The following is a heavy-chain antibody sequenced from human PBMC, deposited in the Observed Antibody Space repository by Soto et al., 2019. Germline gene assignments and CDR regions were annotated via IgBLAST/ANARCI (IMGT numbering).Heavy chain of an antibody. Sequence: ASVKVSCKASGFTLTSSAMQWVRRARGQRLEWIGWIVVGSGNTNYAQKFQERVTITRDMSTSTAYMELSSLRSEDTAVYYCAARSPRYCSGGSCYYAFDIWGQGTMVTVSS. J-gene: IGHJ3*02. CDR3: AARSPRYCSGGSCYYAFDI. CDR2: IVVGSGNT. D-gene: IGHD2-15*01. CDR1: GFTLTSSA. V-gene: IGHV1-58*02.